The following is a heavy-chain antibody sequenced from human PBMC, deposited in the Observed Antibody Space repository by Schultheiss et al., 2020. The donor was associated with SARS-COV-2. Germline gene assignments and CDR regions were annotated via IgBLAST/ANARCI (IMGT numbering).Heavy chain of an antibody. CDR1: GYTFTSYD. CDR2: MNPNSGGT. CDR3: ARRWSGQPGGMDV. J-gene: IGHJ2*01. D-gene: IGHD3-3*01. Sequence: ASVKVSCKASGYTFTSYDINWVRQATGQGLEWMGWMNPNSGGTNYAQKFQGRVTITADATTRTAYMELSSLRSEDTAVYYCARRWSGQPGGMDVWGRGTLVTVSS. V-gene: IGHV1-8*01.